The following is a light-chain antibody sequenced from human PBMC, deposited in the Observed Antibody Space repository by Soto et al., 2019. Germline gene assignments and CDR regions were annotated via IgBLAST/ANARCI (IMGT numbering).Light chain of an antibody. V-gene: IGLV2-23*02. J-gene: IGLJ2*01. CDR1: STDVGTYNL. Sequence: QAASVSGSPGQSITVSCTGTSTDVGTYNLVSWYQQHPGKAPKLIIYEVIKRPSGVSNRFSGSKSGNTASLTISGLQAEDEADYYCCSYAGSRTFIFGGGTKLTVL. CDR3: CSYAGSRTFI. CDR2: EVI.